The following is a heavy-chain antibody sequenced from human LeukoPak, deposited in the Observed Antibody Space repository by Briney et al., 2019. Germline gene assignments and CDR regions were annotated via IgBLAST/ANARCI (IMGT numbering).Heavy chain of an antibody. CDR1: GGSISSSNW. V-gene: IGHV4-4*02. Sequence: SETLSLTCAVSGGSISSSNWWSWVRQPPGKGLEWIGEIHHSGSTNYNPSLKSRVIISLDKSKNQFSLKLSSVTAADTAVYYCARVRSNTLYYYYYMDVWGKGTTVTVSS. CDR3: ARVRSNTLYYYYYMDV. J-gene: IGHJ6*03. D-gene: IGHD2-2*02. CDR2: IHHSGST.